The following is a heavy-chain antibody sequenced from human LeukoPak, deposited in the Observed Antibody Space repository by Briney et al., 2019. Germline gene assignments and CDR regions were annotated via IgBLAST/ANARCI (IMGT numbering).Heavy chain of an antibody. J-gene: IGHJ5*02. CDR2: ISGTGGTT. Sequence: GGSLRLSCAASGFSFSNYAMSWARQAPGKGLEWVSGISGTGGTTYYVDSVKGRFTISRDNSKNTLFLQMNSLRADDTAVYYCAKSSPRPGDRWGQGTLVIVSS. CDR1: GFSFSNYA. CDR3: AKSSPRPGDR. V-gene: IGHV3-23*01. D-gene: IGHD6-6*01.